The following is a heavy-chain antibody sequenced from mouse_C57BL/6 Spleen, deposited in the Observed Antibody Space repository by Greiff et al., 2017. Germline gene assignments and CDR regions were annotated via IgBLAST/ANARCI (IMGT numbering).Heavy chain of an antibody. CDR2: IHPNSGST. CDR1: GYTFTSYW. J-gene: IGHJ3*01. D-gene: IGHD2-5*01. V-gene: IGHV1-64*01. CDR3: ARDSNYSAWFAY. Sequence: VQLQQPGAELVKPGASVQLSCKASGYTFTSYWMHWVKQRPGQGLEWIGMIHPNSGSTNYNEKFKSKATLTVDKSSSTAYMQLSSLTSEDSAVYYCARDSNYSAWFAYWGQGTLVTVSA.